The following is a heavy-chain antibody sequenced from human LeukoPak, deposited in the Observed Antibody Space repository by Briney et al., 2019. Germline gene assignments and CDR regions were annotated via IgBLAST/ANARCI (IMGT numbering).Heavy chain of an antibody. CDR1: GFTFTTYA. Sequence: PGGFLRLFCAASGFTFTTYAIHWVRQAPGKGLEWVAVISYDGIDKYYADFVQGRFTISRDNSKNTLYLEMNSLRPEDTAVYYCARDADIGVLDYWGQGTLVTVSS. D-gene: IGHD5-12*01. V-gene: IGHV3-30*01. CDR2: ISYDGIDK. J-gene: IGHJ4*02. CDR3: ARDADIGVLDY.